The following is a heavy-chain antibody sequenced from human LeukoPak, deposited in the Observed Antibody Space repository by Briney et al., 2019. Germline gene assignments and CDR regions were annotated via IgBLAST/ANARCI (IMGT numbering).Heavy chain of an antibody. Sequence: GGSLRLSCAASGFTFSSYAMHWVRQAPGKGLEWVAVISYDGSNKYCADSVKGRFTISRDNSKNTLYLQMNSLRAEDTAVYYCARARAVAGLYYFDYWGQGTLVTVSS. V-gene: IGHV3-30*04. D-gene: IGHD6-19*01. CDR3: ARARAVAGLYYFDY. CDR2: ISYDGSNK. J-gene: IGHJ4*02. CDR1: GFTFSSYA.